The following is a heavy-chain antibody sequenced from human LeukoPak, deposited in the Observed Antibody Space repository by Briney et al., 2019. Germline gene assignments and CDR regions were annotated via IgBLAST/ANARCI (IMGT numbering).Heavy chain of an antibody. Sequence: PSETLSLTCAVYGGSFSGYYWSWIRQPPGKGLEWIGEINHSGSTNYNPSLKSRVTISVDTSKNQFSLKLSSVTAPDTAVYYCARIPGYYDSSGHPWGQGTLVTVSS. CDR2: INHSGST. D-gene: IGHD3-22*01. CDR1: GGSFSGYY. V-gene: IGHV4-34*01. CDR3: ARIPGYYDSSGHP. J-gene: IGHJ5*02.